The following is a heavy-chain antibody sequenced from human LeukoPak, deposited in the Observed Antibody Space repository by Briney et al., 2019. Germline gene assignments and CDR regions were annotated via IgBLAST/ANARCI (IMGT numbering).Heavy chain of an antibody. CDR2: INSDGSST. CDR3: AKRVVLAALLPGPFDY. CDR1: GFTFSSYW. Sequence: GGSLRLSCAASGFTFSSYWMHWVRQAPGKGLVWVSRINSDGSSTSYADSVKGRFTISRDNAKNTLYLQMSSLRAEDTALYYCAKRVVLAALLPGPFDYWGQGTLVTVSS. V-gene: IGHV3-74*01. D-gene: IGHD2-15*01. J-gene: IGHJ4*02.